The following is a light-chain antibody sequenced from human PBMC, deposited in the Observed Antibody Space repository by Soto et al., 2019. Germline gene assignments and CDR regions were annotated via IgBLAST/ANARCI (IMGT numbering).Light chain of an antibody. V-gene: IGLV2-14*01. CDR3: TSYTSSSTYV. CDR2: EVI. Sequence: QSALTQPASVSGSPGQSITISCTGTSSDVGAYDYVSWYQQHPGKVPKFMIYEVINRPSGVSHRFSGSKSGNTASLTISGLQAEDEADYYCTSYTSSSTYVFGTGTQLTVL. CDR1: SSDVGAYDY. J-gene: IGLJ1*01.